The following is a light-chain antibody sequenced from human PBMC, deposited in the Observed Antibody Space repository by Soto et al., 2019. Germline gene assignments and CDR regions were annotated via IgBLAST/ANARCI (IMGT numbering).Light chain of an antibody. J-gene: IGKJ4*01. CDR2: EAS. Sequence: LFTPSPPPLAFSPGEKALLSCRARQSVSNYLVWYQQKPGQAPRLLIYEASNRATGIPARFSGSGSGTDFTHTISSLEPEDFAVYYCQQGKTFGGGTKVDI. CDR1: QSVSNY. CDR3: QQGKT. V-gene: IGKV3-11*01.